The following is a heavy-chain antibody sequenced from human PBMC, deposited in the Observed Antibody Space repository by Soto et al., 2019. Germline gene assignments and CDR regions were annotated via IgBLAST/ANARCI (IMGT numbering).Heavy chain of an antibody. CDR3: VKVLPVRTALSYFDH. V-gene: IGHV3-64D*08. Sequence: PGGSLRLSCSTSGFTFSDHDMHWVRQAPGKGLEYVSAISSSGGAAYYADSVKGRFTISRDNSKGTVFLQLSSLRDEDTAVYYCVKVLPVRTALSYFDHWGQGTLVTVSS. CDR2: ISSSGGAA. CDR1: GFTFSDHD. J-gene: IGHJ4*02. D-gene: IGHD5-18*01.